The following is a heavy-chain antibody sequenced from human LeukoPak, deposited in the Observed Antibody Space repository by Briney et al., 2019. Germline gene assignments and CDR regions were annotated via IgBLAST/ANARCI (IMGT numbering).Heavy chain of an antibody. Sequence: ASVKVSCKASGYTFTSYDINWVRQATGQGFEWMGWMNPNSGNTGYAQKFQGRVTMTKNTSITTAYMELSSLRSEDTAVYYCARALSWTTESYYYMDVWGKGTTVTVSS. CDR1: GYTFTSYD. J-gene: IGHJ6*03. CDR2: MNPNSGNT. V-gene: IGHV1-8*01. D-gene: IGHD3/OR15-3a*01. CDR3: ARALSWTTESYYYMDV.